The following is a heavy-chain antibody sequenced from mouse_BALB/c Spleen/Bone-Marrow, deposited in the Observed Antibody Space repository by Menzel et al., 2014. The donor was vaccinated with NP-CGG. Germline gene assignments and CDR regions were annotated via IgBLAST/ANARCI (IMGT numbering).Heavy chain of an antibody. CDR1: GFSLISYG. CDR2: IWPGGST. D-gene: IGHD2-4*01. V-gene: IGHV2-9*02. CDR3: ARDLYYDYDVGAMDY. Sequence: VKLMESGPGLEESSQSLSISCTVSGFSLISYGVHWIRQRPGKGLEWLGVIWPGGSTNYNSALMSRLSISKDNSKSQVFLKMNSLQSDDTAMYNCARDLYYDYDVGAMDYWGQGTSVTVSS. J-gene: IGHJ4*01.